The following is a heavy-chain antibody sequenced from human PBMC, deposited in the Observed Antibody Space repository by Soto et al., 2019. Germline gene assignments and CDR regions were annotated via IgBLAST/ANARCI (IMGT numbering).Heavy chain of an antibody. D-gene: IGHD3-10*01. Sequence: HPGGSLRLSFAASGFTVSSNYMRWVRQAPGKGLEWVSVIYSGGSTYYADSVKGRFTISRHNSKNTLYLQMNSLRAEDTAVYYCARGRTMVRGVTGGGTMDVWGKGTTVTVSS. V-gene: IGHV3-53*04. CDR3: ARGRTMVRGVTGGGTMDV. J-gene: IGHJ6*03. CDR1: GFTVSSNY. CDR2: IYSGGST.